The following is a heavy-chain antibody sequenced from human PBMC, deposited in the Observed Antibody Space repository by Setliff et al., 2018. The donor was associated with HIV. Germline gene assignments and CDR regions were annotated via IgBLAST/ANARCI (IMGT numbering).Heavy chain of an antibody. CDR2: IYYSGSA. CDR3: VRDDYGYNGKGFDY. J-gene: IGHJ4*02. V-gene: IGHV4-4*08. Sequence: SETLSLTCTVAGGAITGYYWSWIRQPPGKGLEWIGWIYYSGSAYYNPSLKSRVTISIDTSNNQISLRLSSVTAADTAMYYCVRDDYGYNGKGFDYWGPGTLVTVSS. CDR1: GGAITGYY. D-gene: IGHD4-17*01.